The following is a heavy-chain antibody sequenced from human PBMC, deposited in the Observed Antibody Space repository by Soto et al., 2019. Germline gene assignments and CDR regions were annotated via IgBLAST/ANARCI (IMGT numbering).Heavy chain of an antibody. CDR2: IYPGDSDT. J-gene: IGHJ4*02. CDR3: ARGLVSPRITMVRGVLTLDY. V-gene: IGHV5-51*03. D-gene: IGHD3-10*01. CDR1: GYSFTSYW. Sequence: EVQLVQSGAEVKKPGESLKISCKGSGYSFTSYWIAWVRQMPGKGLEWMGIIYPGDSDTRYSPSFQGQVTFSADKSITTAYLQWSSLKASDTAMYYCARGLVSPRITMVRGVLTLDYWGQGTLVTVSS.